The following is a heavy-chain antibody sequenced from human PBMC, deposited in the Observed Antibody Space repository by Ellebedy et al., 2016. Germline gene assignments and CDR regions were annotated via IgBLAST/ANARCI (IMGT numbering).Heavy chain of an antibody. CDR1: GFTVTNDY. CDR3: AKERTSSIAARTFDY. J-gene: IGHJ4*02. CDR2: ISGSGGST. Sequence: GGSLRLSXVASGFTVTNDYMTWVRQAPGKGLEWVSAISGSGGSTYYADSVKGRFTISRDNSKNTLYLQMNSLRAEDTAVYYCAKERTSSIAARTFDYWGQGTLVTVSS. D-gene: IGHD6-6*01. V-gene: IGHV3-23*01.